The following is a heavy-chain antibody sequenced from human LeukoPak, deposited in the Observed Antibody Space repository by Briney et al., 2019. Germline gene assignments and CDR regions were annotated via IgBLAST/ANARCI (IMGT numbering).Heavy chain of an antibody. J-gene: IGHJ6*02. CDR2: ISAYNGNT. CDR1: GYTFTSYG. CDR3: ARDMTIAAAGYYGMDV. D-gene: IGHD6-13*01. Sequence: ASVKVSCKASGYTFTSYGISWVRQAPGQGLEWMGWISAYNGNTNYAQKFQGRVTMTRDTSTSTVYMELSSLRSEDTAVYYCARDMTIAAAGYYGMDVWGQGTTVTVSS. V-gene: IGHV1-18*01.